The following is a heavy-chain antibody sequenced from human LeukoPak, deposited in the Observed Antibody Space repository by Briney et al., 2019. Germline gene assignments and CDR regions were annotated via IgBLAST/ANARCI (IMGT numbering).Heavy chain of an antibody. J-gene: IGHJ3*02. CDR1: GGSISSSNW. CDR3: AKVTPLRDAFDI. V-gene: IGHV4-4*02. D-gene: IGHD4-23*01. Sequence: PSETLSLTCAVSGGSISSSNWWSWVRQPPGKGLEWIGEIYHSGSTYYNPSLKSRVTISVDTSKNQFSLKLSSVTAADTAVYYCAKVTPLRDAFDIWGQGTMVTVSS. CDR2: IYHSGST.